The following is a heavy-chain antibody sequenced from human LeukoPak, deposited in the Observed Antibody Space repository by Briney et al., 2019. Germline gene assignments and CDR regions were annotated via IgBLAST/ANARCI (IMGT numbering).Heavy chain of an antibody. CDR2: ISSDSSLK. J-gene: IGHJ4*02. CDR3: ARDFRYYDTSGYTH. Sequence: GGSLRLSCAASGFTFSSSAMSWVRQAPGKGLEWVSYISSDSSLKYYADSLRGRLTTSRDNARNSLYLQMNSVRAEDTAVYYCARDFRYYDTSGYTHWGQGNLVTVSS. CDR1: GFTFSSSA. D-gene: IGHD3-22*01. V-gene: IGHV3-48*01.